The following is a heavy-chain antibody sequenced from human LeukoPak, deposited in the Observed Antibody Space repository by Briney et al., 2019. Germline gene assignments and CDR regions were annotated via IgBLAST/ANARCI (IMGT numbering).Heavy chain of an antibody. Sequence: GGSLRLSCEASGFTFSSYGMHWVRQAPGKGLEWVAVIWYDGSNKYYADSVKGRFTISRDNSKNTLYLQMNSLRAEDTAVYYCARDRTEYSSGSSFDYWGQGTLVTVSS. D-gene: IGHD6-19*01. V-gene: IGHV3-33*01. CDR1: GFTFSSYG. J-gene: IGHJ4*02. CDR2: IWYDGSNK. CDR3: ARDRTEYSSGSSFDY.